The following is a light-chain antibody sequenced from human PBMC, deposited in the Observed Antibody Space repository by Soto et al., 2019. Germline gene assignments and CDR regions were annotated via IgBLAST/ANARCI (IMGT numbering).Light chain of an antibody. Sequence: DIQMTQSPSTLPAAVGDRVTITCRASQSINSWLAWYQQKPGKAPKLLIYKASSLESGVPSRFSGSRSGTEFTLTISSLQPDDFATYYCQEYNDYSWTFGQGTKVEIK. CDR1: QSINSW. V-gene: IGKV1-5*03. J-gene: IGKJ1*01. CDR2: KAS. CDR3: QEYNDYSWT.